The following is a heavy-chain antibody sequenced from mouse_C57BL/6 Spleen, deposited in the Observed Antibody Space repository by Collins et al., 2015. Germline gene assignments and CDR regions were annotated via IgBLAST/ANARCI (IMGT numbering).Heavy chain of an antibody. J-gene: IGHJ3*01. CDR3: ARRDVAWFAY. CDR2: INTYSEVP. CDR1: GYTFTTYG. D-gene: IGHD3-3*01. V-gene: IGHV9-3*01. Sequence: QIQLVQSGPELKKPGETVKISCKASGYTFTTYGMSWVKQAPGKGLKWMGWINTYSEVPTYADDFKGRFAFSLETSASTAYLQINNLKNEDTATYFCARRDVAWFAYWGQGTLVTVSA.